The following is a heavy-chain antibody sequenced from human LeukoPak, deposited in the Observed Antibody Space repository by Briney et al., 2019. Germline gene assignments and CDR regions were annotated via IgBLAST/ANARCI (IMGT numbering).Heavy chain of an antibody. CDR3: ARGGLGYCSGGSCPYNWFDP. Sequence: ASVKVSCKASGYTFTNYGISWVRQAPGQGVEGMGWISHYNGNTNYAPNLHGRVTMTTDTSTSTAYMELRSLRSDDTAVYYCARGGLGYCSGGSCPYNWFDPWGQGTLVTVSS. CDR2: ISHYNGNT. D-gene: IGHD2-15*01. J-gene: IGHJ5*02. CDR1: GYTFTNYG. V-gene: IGHV1-18*01.